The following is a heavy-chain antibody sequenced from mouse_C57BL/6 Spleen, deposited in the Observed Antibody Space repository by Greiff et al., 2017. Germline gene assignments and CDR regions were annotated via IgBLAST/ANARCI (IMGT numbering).Heavy chain of an antibody. CDR3: TRGEGYYDYGDY. Sequence: EVMLVESGEGLVKPGGSLKLSCAASGFTFSSYAMSWVRQTPEKRLEWVAYISSGGDYIYYADTVKGRFTISRDNARNTLYLQMSSLKSEDTAMYYCTRGEGYYDYGDYWGQGTTLTVSS. CDR2: ISSGGDYI. V-gene: IGHV5-9-1*02. J-gene: IGHJ2*01. D-gene: IGHD2-4*01. CDR1: GFTFSSYA.